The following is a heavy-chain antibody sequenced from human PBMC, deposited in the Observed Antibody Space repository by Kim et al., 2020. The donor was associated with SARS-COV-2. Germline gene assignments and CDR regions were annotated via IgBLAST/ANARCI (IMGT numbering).Heavy chain of an antibody. J-gene: IGHJ3*02. D-gene: IGHD6-13*01. CDR3: AKAIAAAGPYDAFDI. CDR2: ISWNSGYI. V-gene: IGHV3-9*01. Sequence: GGSLRLSCAASGFTFDDYAMHWVRQAPGKGLEWVSGISWNSGYIGYADSVKGRFTISRDNAKNSLYLQMNSLRAEDTALYYCAKAIAAAGPYDAFDIWGQGTMVTVSS. CDR1: GFTFDDYA.